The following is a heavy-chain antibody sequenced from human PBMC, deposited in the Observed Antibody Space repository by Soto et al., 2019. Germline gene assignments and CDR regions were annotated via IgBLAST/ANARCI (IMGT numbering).Heavy chain of an antibody. Sequence: EVQLLESGGGLVQPGGSLRLSCAASGFTFSSYAMRWVRQAPGKGLEWVSAISGSGGSTYYADSVKGRFTISRDNSKNTLYLQLNSLRAEDTAVYYCARRGSGSYYDYWGQGTLVIVSS. J-gene: IGHJ4*02. CDR3: ARRGSGSYYDY. CDR1: GFTFSSYA. V-gene: IGHV3-23*01. CDR2: ISGSGGST. D-gene: IGHD1-26*01.